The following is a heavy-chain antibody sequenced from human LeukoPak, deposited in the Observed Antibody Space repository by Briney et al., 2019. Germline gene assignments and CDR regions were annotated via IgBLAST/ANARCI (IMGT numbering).Heavy chain of an antibody. J-gene: IGHJ6*02. CDR2: ISYDGSNK. V-gene: IGHV3-30*18. Sequence: PGRSLRLSCAASGFTFSSYGMHWVRQAAGKGLEWVAVISYDGSNKYYADSVKGRFTISRDNSKNTLYLQMNSLRAEDTAVYYCANWIPDSSSWYVGMDVWGQGTTVTVSS. D-gene: IGHD6-13*01. CDR3: ANWIPDSSSWYVGMDV. CDR1: GFTFSSYG.